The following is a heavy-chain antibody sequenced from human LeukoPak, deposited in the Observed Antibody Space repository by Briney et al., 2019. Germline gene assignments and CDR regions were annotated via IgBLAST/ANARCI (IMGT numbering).Heavy chain of an antibody. CDR2: IYYSGST. CDR1: GGSISSGGYY. V-gene: IGHV4-31*03. CDR3: ARHLGGPLRFLEKNDAFDI. J-gene: IGHJ3*02. D-gene: IGHD3-3*01. Sequence: SQTLSLTCTVSGGSISSGGYYWSWIRQHPGKGLEWIGYIYYSGSTYYNPSLKSRVTISVDTSKNQFSLKLSSVTAADTAVYYCARHLGGPLRFLEKNDAFDIWGQGTMVTVSS.